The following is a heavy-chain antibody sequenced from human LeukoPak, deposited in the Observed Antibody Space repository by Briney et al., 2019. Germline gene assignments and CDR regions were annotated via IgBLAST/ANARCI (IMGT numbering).Heavy chain of an antibody. CDR2: ISCDGSNK. V-gene: IGHV3-30*04. J-gene: IGHJ4*02. Sequence: GGSLRLSCAASGFTFSSYAMHWVRQAPGKGLEWVAVISCDGSNKYYADSVKGRFTISRDNSKNTLYLQMNSLRAEDTAVYYCARDHLKADTAMVRFAFDYWGQGTLVTVSS. D-gene: IGHD5-18*01. CDR3: ARDHLKADTAMVRFAFDY. CDR1: GFTFSSYA.